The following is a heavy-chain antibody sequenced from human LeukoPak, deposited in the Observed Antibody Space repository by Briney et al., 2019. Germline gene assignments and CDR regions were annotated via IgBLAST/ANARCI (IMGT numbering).Heavy chain of an antibody. Sequence: GESLKISCKGSGSSFTSYWIGWVRQMPGKGLQWLGIIYPGDSDTRYSPSFQGQVTISADKSISTAYLQWSSLKASDTAMYYCASSIVGATTLNFDYWGQGTLVTVSS. V-gene: IGHV5-51*01. CDR1: GSSFTSYW. D-gene: IGHD1-26*01. J-gene: IGHJ4*02. CDR2: IYPGDSDT. CDR3: ASSIVGATTLNFDY.